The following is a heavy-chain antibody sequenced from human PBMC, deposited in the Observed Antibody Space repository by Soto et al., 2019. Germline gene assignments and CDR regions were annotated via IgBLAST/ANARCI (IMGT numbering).Heavy chain of an antibody. CDR3: AKPPDYYDSSGFDY. D-gene: IGHD3-22*01. J-gene: IGHJ4*02. Sequence: ESGGGVVQPGRSLRLSCAASGFAFSSYGMHWVRQAPGKGLEWVAVISYDGSNKYYADSVKGRFTISRDNSKNTLYLQMNSLRAEDTAVYYCAKPPDYYDSSGFDYWGQGTLVTVSS. CDR1: GFAFSSYG. V-gene: IGHV3-30*18. CDR2: ISYDGSNK.